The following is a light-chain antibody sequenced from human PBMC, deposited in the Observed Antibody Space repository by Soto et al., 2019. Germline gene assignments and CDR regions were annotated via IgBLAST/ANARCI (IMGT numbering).Light chain of an antibody. CDR2: GAS. CDR3: QQYNNWPPWT. V-gene: IGKV3-15*01. J-gene: IGKJ1*01. CDR1: QSVSSN. Sequence: EIVMTQSPATLSVSPGERATLSCRASQSVSSNLAWYQQKPGQAPRLLIYGASTRATGIPARFSGSGSGTEVPLTIRSLQSEDFAVYFCQQYNNWPPWTFGQGTKVEIK.